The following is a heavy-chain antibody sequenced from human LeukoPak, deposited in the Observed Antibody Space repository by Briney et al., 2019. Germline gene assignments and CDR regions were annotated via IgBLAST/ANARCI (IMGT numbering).Heavy chain of an antibody. D-gene: IGHD1-26*01. CDR1: GYSISSGYY. J-gene: IGHJ4*02. Sequence: SETLSLTCTVSGYSISSGYYWGWIRQPPGKGLEWIGSIYHSGSAYYNPSLKSRVTISVDTSKNQFSLKLSSVTPEDTAVYYCAREGGSYYPYYFDYWGQGTLVTVSS. CDR2: IYHSGSA. V-gene: IGHV4-38-2*02. CDR3: AREGGSYYPYYFDY.